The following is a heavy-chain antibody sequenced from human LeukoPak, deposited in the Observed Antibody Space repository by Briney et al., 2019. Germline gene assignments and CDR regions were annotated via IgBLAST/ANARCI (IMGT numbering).Heavy chain of an antibody. CDR2: IYYSGTT. Sequence: SETLSLTCTVSGGSISSTTYYWGWIRQPPGKGLEWIGTIYYSGTTYYNPSLKSRVTISVDTSKNQFSLKLSSVTAADTAVYYCARGQQWLATGWFDPWGQGTLVTVSS. V-gene: IGHV4-39*02. J-gene: IGHJ5*02. D-gene: IGHD6-19*01. CDR3: ARGQQWLATGWFDP. CDR1: GGSISSTTYY.